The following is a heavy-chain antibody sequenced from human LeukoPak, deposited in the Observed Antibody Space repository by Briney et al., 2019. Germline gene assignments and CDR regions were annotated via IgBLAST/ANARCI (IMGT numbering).Heavy chain of an antibody. CDR2: ISGSGGST. CDR1: GFTFSSYA. J-gene: IGHJ4*02. D-gene: IGHD3-16*02. CDR3: AKITDANVWGTYRFDY. Sequence: GGSLRLSCAASGFTFSSYAMSWVRQAPGKGLEWVSGISGSGGSTYYADSVKGRFTISRDNSKNTLYLQMNSLRAEDTAVYYCAKITDANVWGTYRFDYWGQGTLVTVSS. V-gene: IGHV3-23*01.